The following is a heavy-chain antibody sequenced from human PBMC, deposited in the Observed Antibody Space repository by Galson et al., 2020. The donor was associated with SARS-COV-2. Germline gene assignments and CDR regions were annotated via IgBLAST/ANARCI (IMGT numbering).Heavy chain of an antibody. J-gene: IGHJ6*02. D-gene: IGHD3-10*01. V-gene: IGHV3-30*04. CDR2: ISNDGSNK. CDR3: ASSPGGAPGYYYYGMDV. CDR1: GFTFSSYA. Sequence: GGSLRLSCAASGFTFSSYAMHWVRQAPAKGLECVAAISNDGSNKYYADSVQGRFTISRDNSKNPLYLQMKSLRAEDTAVYYWASSPGGAPGYYYYGMDVWGQGTTVTVSS.